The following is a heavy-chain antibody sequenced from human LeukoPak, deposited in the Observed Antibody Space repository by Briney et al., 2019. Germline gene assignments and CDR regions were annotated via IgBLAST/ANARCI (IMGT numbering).Heavy chain of an antibody. D-gene: IGHD2-2*02. CDR1: GYTFTGYY. CDR2: INPNSGGT. V-gene: IGHV1-2*02. Sequence: ASVKVSCKASGYTFTGYYVHWVRQAPGQGLEWMGWINPNSGGTNYAQKFQGRVTMTRDTSISTAYMELSRLRSDDTAVYYCARDFRVVPAAISYWFDPWGQGTLVTVSS. J-gene: IGHJ5*02. CDR3: ARDFRVVPAAISYWFDP.